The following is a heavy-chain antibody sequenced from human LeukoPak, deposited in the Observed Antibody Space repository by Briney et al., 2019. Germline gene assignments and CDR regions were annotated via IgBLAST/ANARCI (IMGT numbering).Heavy chain of an antibody. Sequence: SETLSLTCTVSGGSINSYYWSWIRQPPGKGLEWIGYIYYSGSTNYNPSLKSRVTISVDTSKNQFSLKLSSVTAADTAVYYCARSSWYFNYYYGVDVWGQGTTVTVSS. CDR1: GGSINSYY. V-gene: IGHV4-59*01. CDR2: IYYSGST. J-gene: IGHJ6*02. CDR3: ARSSWYFNYYYGVDV. D-gene: IGHD6-13*01.